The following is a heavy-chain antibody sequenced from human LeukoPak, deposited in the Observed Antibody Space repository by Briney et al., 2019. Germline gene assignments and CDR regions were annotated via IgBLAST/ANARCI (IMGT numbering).Heavy chain of an antibody. CDR3: ANGGSGTYDY. D-gene: IGHD1-26*01. J-gene: IGHJ4*02. CDR1: GFTFSSYA. Sequence: GGSLRLSCAASGFTFSSYAIHWVRQAPGKGLEWVAVISYDGSSKYYADSVKGRFTISRDNSKNTLYLQMNSLRPEDAAVYYCANGGSGTYDYWGQGTLVTVSS. V-gene: IGHV3-30-3*01. CDR2: ISYDGSSK.